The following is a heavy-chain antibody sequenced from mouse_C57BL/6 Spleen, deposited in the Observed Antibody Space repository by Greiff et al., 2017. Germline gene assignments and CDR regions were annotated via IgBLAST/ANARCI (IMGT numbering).Heavy chain of an antibody. Sequence: VHLVESGAELVKPGASVKISCKASGYAFSSYWMNWVKQRPGKGLEWIGQIYPGDGDTNYNGKFKGKATLTADKSSSTAYMQLSSLTSEDSAVYFCARERLGAMDYWGQGTSVTVSS. CDR3: ARERLGAMDY. D-gene: IGHD2-4*01. CDR2: IYPGDGDT. CDR1: GYAFSSYW. V-gene: IGHV1-80*01. J-gene: IGHJ4*01.